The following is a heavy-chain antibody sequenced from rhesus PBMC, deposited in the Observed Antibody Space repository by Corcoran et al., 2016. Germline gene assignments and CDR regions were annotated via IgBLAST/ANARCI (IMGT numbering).Heavy chain of an antibody. CDR2: ITYSGRT. Sequence: QVQLQESGPGLVKPSETLSLTCAVSGGSISSGYYYWSWIRHPPGKGLAWIGYITYSGRTSYTPSLKSRVTISRDTSKNQFSLKLSSVTAADTAVDYCARDNSSGRRYFDYWGQGVLGTVSS. CDR3: ARDNSSGRRYFDY. D-gene: IGHD6-31*01. J-gene: IGHJ4*01. CDR1: GGSISSGYYY. V-gene: IGHV4-122*02.